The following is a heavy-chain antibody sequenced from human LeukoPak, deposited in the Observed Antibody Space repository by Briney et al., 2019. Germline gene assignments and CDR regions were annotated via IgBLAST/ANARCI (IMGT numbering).Heavy chain of an antibody. CDR2: ISGSGGDT. Sequence: PGGSLRLSCAASGFTFSSYAMSWVRQAPGKGLEWVSGISGSGGDTYYADSVKGRFTFSRDNSKSTLYLQMNSLRAEDTAVYYCAKASSYYDSSGYDFYFDYWGQGTLVTVSS. V-gene: IGHV3-23*01. D-gene: IGHD3-22*01. CDR1: GFTFSSYA. CDR3: AKASSYYDSSGYDFYFDY. J-gene: IGHJ4*02.